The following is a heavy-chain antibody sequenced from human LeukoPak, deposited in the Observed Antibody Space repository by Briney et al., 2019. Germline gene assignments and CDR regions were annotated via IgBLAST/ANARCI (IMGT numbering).Heavy chain of an antibody. V-gene: IGHV3-23*01. CDR3: AKSTGPWLPQYFFDY. CDR1: GFTFSSCA. CDR2: ISGSGGST. Sequence: GGSLRLSCAASGFTFSSCAMSWVRQAPGKGLEWVSVISGSGGSTYYADSVQGRFTISRDNSKSTLYLQMNSLRAEDTAVYYCAKSTGPWLPQYFFDYWGQGALVTVSS. J-gene: IGHJ4*02. D-gene: IGHD6-19*01.